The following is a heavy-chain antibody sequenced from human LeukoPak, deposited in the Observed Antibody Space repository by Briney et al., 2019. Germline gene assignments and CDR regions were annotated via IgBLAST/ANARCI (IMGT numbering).Heavy chain of an antibody. V-gene: IGHV3-33*01. J-gene: IGHJ6*02. Sequence: GGSLRLSCAASGFTFSSYGMHWVCQAPGKGLEWVAVIWYDGSNKYYADSVKGRFTISRDNSKNTLYLQMNSLRAEDTAVYYCARGWAYSSSWFGGNYYYGMDVWGQGTTVTVSS. CDR3: ARGWAYSSSWFGGNYYYGMDV. D-gene: IGHD6-13*01. CDR1: GFTFSSYG. CDR2: IWYDGSNK.